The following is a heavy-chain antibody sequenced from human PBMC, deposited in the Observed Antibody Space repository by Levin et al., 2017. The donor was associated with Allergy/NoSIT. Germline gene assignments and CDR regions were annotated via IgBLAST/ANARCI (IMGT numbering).Heavy chain of an antibody. J-gene: IGHJ6*02. CDR1: GGSLTDSY. Sequence: SQTLSLTCAVFGGSLTDSYWNWIRPSPGKGLEWIGEIDHSGSTRYNPSLKTRVTISLDTSKKQFSLKVTSVTAADTAVYYCVRGRGYNYYYGLDVWGQGTTVTVSS. V-gene: IGHV4-34*01. CDR2: IDHSGST. D-gene: IGHD3-10*01. CDR3: VRGRGYNYYYGLDV.